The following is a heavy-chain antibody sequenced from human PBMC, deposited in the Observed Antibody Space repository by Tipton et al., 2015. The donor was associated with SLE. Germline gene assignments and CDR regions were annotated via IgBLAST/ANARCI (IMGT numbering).Heavy chain of an antibody. CDR3: ARHQWLTTGNTFDI. J-gene: IGHJ3*02. CDR2: IYYTGTTT. CDR1: GGSVSSSSKY. Sequence: LRLSCTVSGGSVSSSSKYWAWIRQPPGKGLEWIGSIYYTGTTTYYNSFLKSRVTMSVDTSKNHFSLKVTSVTAADTAVYYCARHQWLTTGNTFDIWGQGTMVTVSS. D-gene: IGHD6-19*01. V-gene: IGHV4-39*01.